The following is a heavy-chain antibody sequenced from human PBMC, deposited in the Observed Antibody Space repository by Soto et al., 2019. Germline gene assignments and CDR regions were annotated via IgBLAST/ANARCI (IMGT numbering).Heavy chain of an antibody. Sequence: ESGGGVVQPGRSLRLSCAASGFTFSSYAMHWVRQAPGKGLEWVAVIWYDGSNKYYADSVKGRFTISRDNSKNTLYLQMNSLRAEDTAVYYCARDRCSSTSCQEGWFDPWGQGTLVTVSS. D-gene: IGHD2-2*01. CDR2: IWYDGSNK. V-gene: IGHV3-33*08. CDR1: GFTFSSYA. CDR3: ARDRCSSTSCQEGWFDP. J-gene: IGHJ5*02.